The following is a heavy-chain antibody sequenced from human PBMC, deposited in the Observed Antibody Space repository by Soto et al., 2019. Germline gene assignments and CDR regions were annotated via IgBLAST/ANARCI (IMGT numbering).Heavy chain of an antibody. CDR3: ARDRANALGMDV. J-gene: IGHJ6*02. CDR1: GYTFTSYD. V-gene: IGHV1-69*13. Sequence: GASVKVSCKASGYTFTSYDINWVRQATGQGLEWMGWMNPNSGTANYAQKFQGRVTITADESTSTAYMELSSLRSEDTAVYYCARDRANALGMDVWGQGTTVTVSS. CDR2: MNPNSGTA. D-gene: IGHD3-10*01.